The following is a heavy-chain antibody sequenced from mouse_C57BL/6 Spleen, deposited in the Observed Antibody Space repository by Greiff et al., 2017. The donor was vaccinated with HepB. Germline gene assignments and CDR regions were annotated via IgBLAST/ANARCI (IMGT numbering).Heavy chain of an antibody. V-gene: IGHV1-4*01. CDR1: GYTFTSYT. J-gene: IGHJ2*01. CDR3: ARRGYDGYPDY. Sequence: VQLQQSGAELARPGASVKMSCKASGYTFTSYTMHWVKQRPGQGLEWIGYINPSSGYTKYNQKFKDKATLTADKSSSTAYMHLSSLTSEDTPVYECARRGYDGYPDYWGQGTTLTVAS. CDR2: INPSSGYT. D-gene: IGHD2-3*01.